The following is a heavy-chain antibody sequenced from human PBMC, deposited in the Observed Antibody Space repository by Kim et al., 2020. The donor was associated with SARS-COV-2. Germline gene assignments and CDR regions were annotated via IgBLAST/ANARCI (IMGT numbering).Heavy chain of an antibody. Sequence: SETLSLTCTVSGGSISSSSYYWGWIRQPPGKGLEWIGSIYYSGSTYYNPSLKSRVTISVDTSKNHFSLKLISVTAAGPAVYYCAREGLSPPPITMIVVVIKLAWFEPWGQGTLVSVSS. CDR3: AREGLSPPPITMIVVVIKLAWFEP. CDR2: IYYSGST. D-gene: IGHD3-22*01. CDR1: GGSISSSSYY. V-gene: IGHV4-39*02. J-gene: IGHJ5*02.